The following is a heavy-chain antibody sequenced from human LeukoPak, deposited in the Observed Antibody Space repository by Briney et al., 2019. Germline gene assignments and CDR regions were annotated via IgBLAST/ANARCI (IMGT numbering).Heavy chain of an antibody. Sequence: QTGGSLRLSCAASGFTFSDYYMSWIRQAPGKGLEWVAVISYDGSNKYYADSVKGRFTISRDNSKNTLYLQMDSLRAEDTAVYYCARAEKDYSNYYYYYGMDVWGQGTTVTVSS. CDR2: ISYDGSNK. D-gene: IGHD4-4*01. V-gene: IGHV3-30-3*01. CDR1: GFTFSDYY. CDR3: ARAEKDYSNYYYYYGMDV. J-gene: IGHJ6*02.